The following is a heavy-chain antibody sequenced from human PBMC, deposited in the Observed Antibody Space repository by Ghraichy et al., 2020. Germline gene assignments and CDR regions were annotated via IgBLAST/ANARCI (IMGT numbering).Heavy chain of an antibody. CDR3: ARSVGVVTAVPEY. CDR2: IRNDGSST. D-gene: IGHD2-21*02. J-gene: IGHJ4*02. V-gene: IGHV3-74*01. CDR1: GFIFSSYW. Sequence: GGSLRLSCAASGFIFSSYWMHWVRQAPGKGLVWVSHIRNDGSSTTYADSVKGRFTISRDNAKNTLYLQMNSLRAEDTAVYYCARSVGVVTAVPEYWGQGTLVTVSS.